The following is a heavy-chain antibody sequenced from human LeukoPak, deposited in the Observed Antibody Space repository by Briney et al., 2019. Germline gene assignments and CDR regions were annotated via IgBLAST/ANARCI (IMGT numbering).Heavy chain of an antibody. V-gene: IGHV1-2*02. CDR2: INPNNGGT. CDR1: GYTFTGYY. Sequence: ASVKVSCKASGYTFTGYYMHWVRQGPGQGLEWMGWINPNNGGTKYAQKFQGRVTMTRDMSISTAYMDLSRLRSDDTAVYYCARSGGATDFDFWAQGTLVTVSS. J-gene: IGHJ4*02. D-gene: IGHD1-26*01. CDR3: ARSGGATDFDF.